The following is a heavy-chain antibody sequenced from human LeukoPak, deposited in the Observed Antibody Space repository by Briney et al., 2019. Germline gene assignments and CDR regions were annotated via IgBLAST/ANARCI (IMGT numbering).Heavy chain of an antibody. CDR2: IYSGGST. Sequence: PGGSLRLSCAASGSTISSYAMSWVRQAPGKGLEWVSVIYSGGSTYYADSVKGRFTISRDNSKSTLYIQMNSLRAEDTAVYYCARAKPKNMVRGLIMRRESRYYFDYWGQGTLVTVSS. CDR3: ARAKPKNMVRGLIMRRESRYYFDY. CDR1: GSTISSYA. D-gene: IGHD3-10*01. J-gene: IGHJ4*02. V-gene: IGHV3-53*01.